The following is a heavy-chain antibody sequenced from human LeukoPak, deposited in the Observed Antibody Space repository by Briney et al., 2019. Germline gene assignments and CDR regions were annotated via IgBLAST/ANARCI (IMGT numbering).Heavy chain of an antibody. D-gene: IGHD5-12*01. V-gene: IGHV4-34*01. CDR1: GGSISSYY. Sequence: SETLSLTCTVSGGSISSYYWSWIRQPPGKGLEWIGEINHSGSTNYNPSLKSRVTISVDTSKNQFSLKLSSVTAADTAVYYCARVYSAYDFLGEDYWGQGTLVTVSS. J-gene: IGHJ4*02. CDR2: INHSGST. CDR3: ARVYSAYDFLGEDY.